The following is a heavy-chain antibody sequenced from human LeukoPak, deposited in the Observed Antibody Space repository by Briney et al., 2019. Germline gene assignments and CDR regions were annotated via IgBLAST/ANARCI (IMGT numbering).Heavy chain of an antibody. D-gene: IGHD1-26*01. V-gene: IGHV4-59*01. CDR1: GGSISSYY. CDR2: IYYSGST. CDR3: ARAHGGSYSTPLDY. Sequence: PSETLSLTCTVSGGSISSYYWSWIRQPPGKGLEWIGYIYYSGSTNYNPSLKSRVTISVDTSKNQFSLKLSSVTAADTAVYYCARAHGGSYSTPLDYWGQGTLVTVSS. J-gene: IGHJ4*02.